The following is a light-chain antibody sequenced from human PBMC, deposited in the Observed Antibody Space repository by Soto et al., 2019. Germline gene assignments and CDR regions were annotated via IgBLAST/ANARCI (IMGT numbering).Light chain of an antibody. J-gene: IGLJ1*01. Sequence: QLVLTQSPSASASLGASVKLTCTLSSGHSNYAIAWHQQQSEKGPRYLMKVNSDGSHSKGDGIPDRFSGSSSGAERYLSISSLQSEDEADYYCQTWATGSYVFGTGTKLTV. CDR3: QTWATGSYV. CDR1: SGHSNYA. V-gene: IGLV4-69*01. CDR2: VNSDGSH.